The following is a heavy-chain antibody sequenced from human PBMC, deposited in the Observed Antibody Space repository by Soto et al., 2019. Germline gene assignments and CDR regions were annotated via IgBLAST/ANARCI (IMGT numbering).Heavy chain of an antibody. CDR1: GFSLSTSGMR. D-gene: IGHD2-15*01. Sequence: SGPTLVNPTQPLTLTCTFSGFSLSTSGMRVSWIRQPPGKAQEWLARIDWDDDKFYSTSLKTRLTIAKYTSKNQVVLIMTSMDPVDTATYYCARTQYGYCSGGSCYDYWGQGTLVTVSS. J-gene: IGHJ4*02. V-gene: IGHV2-70*04. CDR3: ARTQYGYCSGGSCYDY. CDR2: IDWDDDK.